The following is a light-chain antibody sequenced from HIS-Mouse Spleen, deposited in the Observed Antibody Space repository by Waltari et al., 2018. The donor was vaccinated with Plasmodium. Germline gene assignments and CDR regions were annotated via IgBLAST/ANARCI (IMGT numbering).Light chain of an antibody. Sequence: QSALSQPASVSGLPAPPITMSCTGTSSHLWTYLLFSCFRQHPGKAPNLMIYAGSKQPSGVSNRFSGSKSGNTASLTISGLQAEDEADYYCCSYAGSSTHVVFGGGTKLTVL. V-gene: IGLV2-23*01. CDR3: CSYAGSSTHVV. CDR2: AGS. CDR1: SSHLWTYLL. J-gene: IGLJ2*01.